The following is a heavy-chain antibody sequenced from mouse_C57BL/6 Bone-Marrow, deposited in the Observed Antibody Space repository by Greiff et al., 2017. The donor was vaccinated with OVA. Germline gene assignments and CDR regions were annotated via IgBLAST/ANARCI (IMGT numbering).Heavy chain of an antibody. CDR2: ISNLAYSI. CDR1: GFTFSDYG. V-gene: IGHV5-15*04. Sequence: EVKVEESGGGLVQPGGSLKLSCAASGFTFSDYGMAWVRQAPRKGPEWVAFISNLAYSIYYADNVTGRFTISRENAKNTLYLEMSSLRSEDTAMYYCARHISNYGFYYAMDYWGQGTSVTVSS. CDR3: ARHISNYGFYYAMDY. J-gene: IGHJ4*01. D-gene: IGHD2-5*01.